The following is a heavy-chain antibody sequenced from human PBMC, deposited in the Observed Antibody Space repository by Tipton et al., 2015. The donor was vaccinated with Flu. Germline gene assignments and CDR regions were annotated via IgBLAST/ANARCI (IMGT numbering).Heavy chain of an antibody. CDR2: VSYSGIT. V-gene: IGHV4-59*13. J-gene: IGHJ1*01. CDR3: ARNGWSYSYQH. Sequence: TLSLTCTVSGGSISSYYWSWLRQPPGKGLEWIGFVSYSGITNYNPSLKGRVPMSLDGSKNHFSLSLRSVTAAATAVYYCARNGWSYSYQHWGQGTLVTVSS. D-gene: IGHD3-10*01. CDR1: GGSISSYY.